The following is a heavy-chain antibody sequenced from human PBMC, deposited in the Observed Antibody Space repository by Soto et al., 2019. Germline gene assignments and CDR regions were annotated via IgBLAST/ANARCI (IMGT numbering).Heavy chain of an antibody. CDR2: IYYSGST. CDR1: GGSISSSSYY. D-gene: IGHD3-3*01. V-gene: IGHV4-39*01. Sequence: QLQLQESGPGLVKPSETLSLTCTVSGGSISSSSYYWGWIRQPPGKGLEWIGSIYYSGSTYYNPSLKSRVTISVDTSKNQFSLKLSSVTAADTAVYYCARLRSGLRFLEWLSESYYFDYWGQGTLVTVSS. J-gene: IGHJ4*02. CDR3: ARLRSGLRFLEWLSESYYFDY.